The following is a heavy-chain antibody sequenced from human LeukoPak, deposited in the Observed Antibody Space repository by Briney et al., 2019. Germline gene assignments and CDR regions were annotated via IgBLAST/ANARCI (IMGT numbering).Heavy chain of an antibody. CDR2: ISWDSRSI. Sequence: PGGSLRLSCAASGFTFDDYAMHWVRQVPGKGLEWVSGISWDSRSIGYTDSVKGRFTISRDNAKNSLYLQMNSLRAEDMALYYCARDYGTWYFDLWGRGTLVTVSS. V-gene: IGHV3-9*03. CDR1: GFTFDDYA. CDR3: ARDYGTWYFDL. D-gene: IGHD4-17*01. J-gene: IGHJ2*01.